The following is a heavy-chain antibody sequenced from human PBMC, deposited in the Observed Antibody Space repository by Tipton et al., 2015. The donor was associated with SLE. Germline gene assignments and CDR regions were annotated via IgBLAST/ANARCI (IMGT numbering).Heavy chain of an antibody. D-gene: IGHD4-17*01. CDR3: ARESTVTTLAFDI. CDR2: IYSGGST. V-gene: IGHV3-53*05. J-gene: IGHJ3*02. CDR1: GFTFSDYY. Sequence: SLRLSCAASGFTFSDYYMTWIRQAPGEGLEWVSVIYSGGSTYYADSVQGRFAISRDNSKNTLYLQMNSLKPEDTAVYFCARESTVTTLAFDIWGQGTMVTVSS.